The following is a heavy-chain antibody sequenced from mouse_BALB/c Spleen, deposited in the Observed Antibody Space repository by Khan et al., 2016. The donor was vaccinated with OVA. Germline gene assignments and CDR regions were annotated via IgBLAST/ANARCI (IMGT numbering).Heavy chain of an antibody. CDR2: ISDLAYSI. CDR1: GFTFSDYG. CDR3: ARGGGTAPFAY. Sequence: EVQLVESGGGLVQPGGSRKLSCAASGFTFSDYGMAWVRQAPGKGPEWVAFISDLAYSIYYADTVTGRFTISSENVKNTLDLERSSLRSEDTAMYYCARGGGTAPFAYWGQGTLVTVSA. V-gene: IGHV5-15*02. D-gene: IGHD1-2*01. J-gene: IGHJ3*01.